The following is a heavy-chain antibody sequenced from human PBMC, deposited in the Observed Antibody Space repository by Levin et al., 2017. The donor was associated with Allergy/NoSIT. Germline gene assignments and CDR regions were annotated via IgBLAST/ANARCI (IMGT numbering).Heavy chain of an antibody. CDR2: ISTNGGST. V-gene: IGHV3-64D*06. D-gene: IGHD7-27*01. CDR3: VKEGQLGGGYWYFDL. CDR1: GFTFSIYA. J-gene: IGHJ2*01. Sequence: GESLKISCSASGFTFSIYAMHWVRQAPGKGLEYVSAISTNGGSTYYADSVRGRFTISRDNSKNTLYLQMSSLRTEDTAVYYCVKEGQLGGGYWYFDLWGRGSLVTVSS.